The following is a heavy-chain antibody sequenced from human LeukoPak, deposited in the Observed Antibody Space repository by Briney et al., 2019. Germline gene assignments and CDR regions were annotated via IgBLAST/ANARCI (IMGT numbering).Heavy chain of an antibody. CDR3: ARQSSSSTSCYN. D-gene: IGHD2-2*02. V-gene: IGHV4-38-2*01. CDR2: IYHSGST. J-gene: IGHJ4*02. Sequence: SETLSLTCAVSGYSISSGYYWGWIRQPPGKGLEWIGSIYHSGSTYYNPSLKSRVTISVDTSKNQFSLKLSSVTAADTAVYYCARQSSSSTSCYNWGQGTLVTVSS. CDR1: GYSISSGYY.